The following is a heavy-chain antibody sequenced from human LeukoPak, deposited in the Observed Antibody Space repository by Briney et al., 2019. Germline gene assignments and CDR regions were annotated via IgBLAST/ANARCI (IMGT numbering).Heavy chain of an antibody. J-gene: IGHJ4*02. D-gene: IGHD2-15*01. Sequence: GGSLRLSCAASGLAFSAYKMHWVRHAPRKGLVWVSRISTDGYTTDYADFVQGRFTASRDNTKNTWSPEMNSLRAEDTAVYYCVVGGSPGYWGQGTLVTVSS. CDR1: GLAFSAYK. V-gene: IGHV3-74*01. CDR3: VVGGSPGY. CDR2: ISTDGYTT.